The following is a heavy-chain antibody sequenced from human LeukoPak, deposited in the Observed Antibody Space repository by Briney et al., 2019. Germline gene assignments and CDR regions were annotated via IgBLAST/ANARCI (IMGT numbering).Heavy chain of an antibody. Sequence: GGSLRLSCAASGFIFSNAWMSWVRQAPGKGLEWLGRIKSKPAGGTIDYAAPIKGRFTISRDDSKKTLYLQMDSVQTEDTAVYYCTTDLREYYFGSWGQGTVVTVSS. V-gene: IGHV3-15*01. CDR3: TTDLREYYFGS. CDR2: IKSKPAGGTI. J-gene: IGHJ4*02. CDR1: GFIFSNAW.